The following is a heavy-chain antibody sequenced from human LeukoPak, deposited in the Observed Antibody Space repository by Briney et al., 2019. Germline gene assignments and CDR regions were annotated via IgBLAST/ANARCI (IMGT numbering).Heavy chain of an antibody. D-gene: IGHD3-10*01. J-gene: IGHJ4*02. CDR2: ISSNGGST. Sequence: GGSLRLSCAASGFTFSSYAMHWVRQAPGKGLEYVSAISSNGGSTYYANSVKGRFTISRDNSKNTLYLQMGSLRAEDMAVYYCARGHGFGEFPLDYWGQGTLVTVSS. CDR1: GFTFSSYA. CDR3: ARGHGFGEFPLDY. V-gene: IGHV3-64*01.